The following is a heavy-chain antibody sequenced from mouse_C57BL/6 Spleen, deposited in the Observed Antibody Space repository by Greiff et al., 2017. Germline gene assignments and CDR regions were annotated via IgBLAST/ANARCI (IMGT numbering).Heavy chain of an antibody. CDR2: ISDGGSYT. J-gene: IGHJ4*01. V-gene: IGHV5-4*01. CDR1: GFTFSSYA. CDR3: ARKATEAMDY. Sequence: EVQVVESGGGLVKPGGSLKLSCAASGFTFSSYAMSWVRQTPEKRLEWVATISDGGSYTYYPDNVKGRFTISRDNDKNNLYLQMSHLKSEDTAIYFCARKATEAMDYWGQGTSVTVSS. D-gene: IGHD3-2*02.